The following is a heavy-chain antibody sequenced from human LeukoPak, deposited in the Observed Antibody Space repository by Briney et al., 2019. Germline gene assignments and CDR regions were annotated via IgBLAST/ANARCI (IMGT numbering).Heavy chain of an antibody. V-gene: IGHV3-30*03. CDR2: ISNDGSRK. CDR3: ARDRAWNYFDY. Sequence: GGSLRLSCAPSGFTFSRHGMHWVRQAPGKGLEWVAIISNDGSRKYYARSVEGRFTIPRDNSKNTLYLQMDSLRAEDTAVYYCARDRAWNYFDYWGQGTLVTVSS. J-gene: IGHJ4*02. D-gene: IGHD3-3*01. CDR1: GFTFSRHG.